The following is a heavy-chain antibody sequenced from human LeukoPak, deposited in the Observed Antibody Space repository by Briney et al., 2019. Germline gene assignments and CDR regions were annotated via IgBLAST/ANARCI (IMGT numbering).Heavy chain of an antibody. Sequence: TGGSLRLSCAASGFTFSSYAMTWVRQAPGKGLEWVSSITGSGGGTYYADSVKGRFTISGDNSKNTLYLQMNSLRADDTAVYYCATSQGSGWLNYFDFWGQGTLVTVSS. CDR2: ITGSGGGT. CDR3: ATSQGSGWLNYFDF. CDR1: GFTFSSYA. D-gene: IGHD3-3*01. V-gene: IGHV3-23*01. J-gene: IGHJ4*02.